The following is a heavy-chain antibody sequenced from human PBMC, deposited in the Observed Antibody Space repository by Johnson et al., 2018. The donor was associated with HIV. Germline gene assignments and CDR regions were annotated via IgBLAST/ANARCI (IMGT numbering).Heavy chain of an antibody. Sequence: QVPLVESGGGVVQPGGSLRLSCSASRFTFSSYAMHWVRQAPGKGLEWVAVISYDGSNKYFADSVKCRFTISRDNSKNTLYLQMKSLRGEDTAVYSCARGRSSSSTAAFDIWGQGTMVTVSS. CDR2: ISYDGSNK. V-gene: IGHV3-30*04. J-gene: IGHJ3*02. CDR1: RFTFSSYA. D-gene: IGHD6-6*01. CDR3: ARGRSSSSTAAFDI.